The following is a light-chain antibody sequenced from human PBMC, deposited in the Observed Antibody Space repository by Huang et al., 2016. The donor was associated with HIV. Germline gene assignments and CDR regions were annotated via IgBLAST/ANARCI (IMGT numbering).Light chain of an antibody. CDR2: AAS. V-gene: IGKV1-9*01. CDR1: HGISSY. J-gene: IGKJ1*01. CDR3: QQLNSYPWT. Sequence: QLTQSPSSLSASVGDRVTITCRASHGISSYLAWYQQKPGKAPKLLIYAASTVQSGVPSRFSGSGSGTDFTLTISSLQPEDFATYYCQQLNSYPWTFGQGTKVEIK.